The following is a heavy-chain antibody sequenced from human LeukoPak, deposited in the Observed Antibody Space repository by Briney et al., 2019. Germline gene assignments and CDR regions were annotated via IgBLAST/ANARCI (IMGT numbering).Heavy chain of an antibody. D-gene: IGHD4-23*01. CDR1: GDSINNNY. CDR3: ARWARYAMEV. J-gene: IGHJ6*02. V-gene: IGHV4-4*09. Sequence: SETLSLTCTVSGDSINNNYWTWVRQPPGKGLECIGYIFSSGSTNYNPSLKSRVTMSVDTSKNQFSLNLNSVTASDTAVYYCARWARYAMEVWGQGTTVTVSS. CDR2: IFSSGST.